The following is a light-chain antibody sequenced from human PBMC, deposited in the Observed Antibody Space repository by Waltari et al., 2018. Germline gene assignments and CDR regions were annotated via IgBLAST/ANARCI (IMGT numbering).Light chain of an antibody. CDR1: NLGSKS. CDR2: DDS. V-gene: IGLV3-21*03. CDR3: QVWDGSTDVV. Sequence: SYVLTQPPSVSVAPGKTARVTCGGNNLGSKSVHWYQQRPGQAPILVLYDDSDRPSGIPDRFSGSNSGNTATLTISRVEAGDEADYYCQVWDGSTDVVFGGGTKLTVL. J-gene: IGLJ2*01.